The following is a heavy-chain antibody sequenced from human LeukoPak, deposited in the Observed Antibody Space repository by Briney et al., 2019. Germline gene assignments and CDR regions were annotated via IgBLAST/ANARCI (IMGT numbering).Heavy chain of an antibody. J-gene: IGHJ3*02. V-gene: IGHV1-46*01. Sequence: ASVKVSCKASGYTFTSYYMHWVRQAPGQGLEWMGIINPSGGSTSYAQKFQGRVTMTRDTSTSTVYMELSSLRSEDTAVYYCARDKRAYCSGGSCYAFDIWGQGTMVTVSS. D-gene: IGHD2-15*01. CDR3: ARDKRAYCSGGSCYAFDI. CDR1: GYTFTSYY. CDR2: INPSGGST.